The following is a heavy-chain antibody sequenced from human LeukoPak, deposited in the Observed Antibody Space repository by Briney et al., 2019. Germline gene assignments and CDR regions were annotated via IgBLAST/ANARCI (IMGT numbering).Heavy chain of an antibody. CDR3: ARQYGRPFDY. J-gene: IGHJ4*02. CDR1: GYTFSSSW. CDR2: IYPGDSDT. V-gene: IGHV5-51*01. D-gene: IGHD4-17*01. Sequence: GESLNISCKGSGYTFSSSWIGWVRQMPGKGLEWMGIIYPGDSDTRYSPSFQGQVTISADKSINTAYLQWSSLKATDTGIYYCARQYGRPFDYWGQGTLVTVSS.